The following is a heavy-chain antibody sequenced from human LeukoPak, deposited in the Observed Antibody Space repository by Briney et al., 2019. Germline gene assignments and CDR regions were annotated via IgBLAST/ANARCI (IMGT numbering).Heavy chain of an antibody. CDR2: INPNSGGT. CDR3: ATWYYYDSSDYYLADY. J-gene: IGHJ4*02. V-gene: IGHV1-2*02. D-gene: IGHD3-22*01. Sequence: GASVKVSCKASGYTFTGYYMHWVRQAPGQGLEWMGWINPNSGGTHYAQKFQGRVTMTRDTSTDTAYMELSSLRSEDTAVYYCATWYYYDSSDYYLADYWGQGTLVTVSS. CDR1: GYTFTGYY.